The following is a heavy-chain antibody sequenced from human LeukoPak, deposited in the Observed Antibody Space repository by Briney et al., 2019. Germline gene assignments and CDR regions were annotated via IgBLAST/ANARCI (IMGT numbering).Heavy chain of an antibody. CDR3: ARDLSSSGWYWGAHDHDAFDI. Sequence: GGSLRLSCAASGFIFSSSTMNWVRQAPGKGLEWVSSISSSAFSTYYADSVKGRFTISRDNSKNTLYLQMNSMRAEDTAVYYCARDLSSSGWYWGAHDHDAFDIWGQGTMVTVSS. CDR2: ISSSAFST. V-gene: IGHV3-23*01. D-gene: IGHD6-19*01. CDR1: GFIFSSST. J-gene: IGHJ3*02.